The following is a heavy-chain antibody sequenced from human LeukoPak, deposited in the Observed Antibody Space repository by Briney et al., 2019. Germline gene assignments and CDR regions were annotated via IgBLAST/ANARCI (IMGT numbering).Heavy chain of an antibody. Sequence: SETLSLTCAVYGGSFSGYYWSWIRQPPGKGLEWIGEINHSGSTNYNPSLKSRVTISVDTSKNQFSPKLSSVTAADTAVYYCARAMIGPYYFDYWGQGTLVTVSS. V-gene: IGHV4-34*01. CDR1: GGSFSGYY. J-gene: IGHJ4*02. CDR2: INHSGST. CDR3: ARAMIGPYYFDY. D-gene: IGHD3-10*02.